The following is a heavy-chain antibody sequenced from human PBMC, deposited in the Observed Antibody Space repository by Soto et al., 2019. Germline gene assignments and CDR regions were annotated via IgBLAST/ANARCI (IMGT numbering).Heavy chain of an antibody. D-gene: IGHD3-3*01. CDR3: AHRATMTIFGLIIDNGIWFDP. V-gene: IGHV2-5*02. Sequence: QINLIESGPTLVKPTQPLTLTCTFSGFSLSTSGAAVGWVRQPPGRALEWLALIYWDGDTRYNASLGNKLTITKDTYMNQGVLTLTNVDPAETATYYCAHRATMTIFGLIIDNGIWFDPWGQGTRVIVSS. CDR1: GFSLSTSGAA. J-gene: IGHJ5*02. CDR2: IYWDGDT.